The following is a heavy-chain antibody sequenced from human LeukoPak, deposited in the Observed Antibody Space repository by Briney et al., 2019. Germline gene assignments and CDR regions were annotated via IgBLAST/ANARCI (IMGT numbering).Heavy chain of an antibody. J-gene: IGHJ5*02. Sequence: SVKVSCKASGGTFSSYAISWVRQAPGQGPEWMGRIIPIFGTANYAQKFQGRVTITTDESTSTAYMELSSLRSEDTAVYYCARGGVAHYYDSSGYYYSRDNWFDPWGQGTLVTVSS. CDR3: ARGGVAHYYDSSGYYYSRDNWFDP. CDR1: GGTFSSYA. CDR2: IIPIFGTA. V-gene: IGHV1-69*05. D-gene: IGHD3-22*01.